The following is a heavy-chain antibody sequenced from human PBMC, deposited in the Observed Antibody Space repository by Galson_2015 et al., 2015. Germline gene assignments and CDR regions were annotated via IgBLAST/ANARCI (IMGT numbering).Heavy chain of an antibody. D-gene: IGHD3-22*01. CDR2: INWNGGST. J-gene: IGHJ5*02. CDR3: ARVYYYDSNGWFDP. V-gene: IGHV3-20*01. Sequence: SLRLSCAASGFTFDDYGMSWVRQAPGKGLEWVSGINWNGGSTGYADSVKGRFTISRDNAKNSLYLQMNSLRAEDTALYHCARVYYYDSNGWFDPWGQGTLVTVSS. CDR1: GFTFDDYG.